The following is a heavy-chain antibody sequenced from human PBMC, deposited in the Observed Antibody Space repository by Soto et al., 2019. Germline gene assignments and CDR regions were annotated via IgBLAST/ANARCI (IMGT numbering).Heavy chain of an antibody. CDR3: ARGRTVRNYADDSSDYFYLFDY. CDR1: GDSISTFY. CDR2: VYYTGST. V-gene: IGHV4-59*01. D-gene: IGHD3-22*01. J-gene: IGHJ4*02. Sequence: SETLSLTCTVSGDSISTFYWGWMRQSPGKDLERIGYVYYTGSTNYNPSLKSRVTISVDRSKNQFSLKLTSASAADTAVYYCARGRTVRNYADDSSDYFYLFDYWGQGTQVTVSS.